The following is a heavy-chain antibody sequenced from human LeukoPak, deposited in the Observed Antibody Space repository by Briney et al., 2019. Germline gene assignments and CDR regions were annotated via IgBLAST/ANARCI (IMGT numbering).Heavy chain of an antibody. CDR2: ISGSGGST. CDR1: GFTVSSNY. CDR3: AKASGEMATITGIDY. Sequence: PGGSLRLSCAASGFTVSSNYMSWVRQAPGKGLEWVSAISGSGGSTYYADSVKGRFTISRDNPKNTLYLQMNSLRAEDTAVYYCAKASGEMATITGIDYWGQGTLVTVSS. V-gene: IGHV3-23*01. D-gene: IGHD5-24*01. J-gene: IGHJ4*02.